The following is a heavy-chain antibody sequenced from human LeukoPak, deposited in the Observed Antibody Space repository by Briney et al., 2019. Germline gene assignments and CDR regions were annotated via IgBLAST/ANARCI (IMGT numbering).Heavy chain of an antibody. V-gene: IGHV3-30*03. CDR1: GFIFSSYG. J-gene: IGHJ4*02. CDR3: ARDSPDYGGKGFDY. D-gene: IGHD4-23*01. Sequence: PGGSLRLSCAASGFIFSSYGMHWVRQAPGKGLEWVAVISYDGRNKYYADSVKGRFTISRDNSKNSLYLQMNSLRAEDTAIYYCARDSPDYGGKGFDYWGQGTLVTVSS. CDR2: ISYDGRNK.